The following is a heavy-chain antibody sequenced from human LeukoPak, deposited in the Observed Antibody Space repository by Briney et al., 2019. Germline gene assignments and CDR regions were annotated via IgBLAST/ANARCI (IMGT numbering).Heavy chain of an antibody. V-gene: IGHV3-33*01. J-gene: IGHJ4*02. CDR3: ARDSMCGGDCYYFDY. D-gene: IGHD2-21*02. CDR2: IWYDGSNK. CDR1: GFTFSSYG. Sequence: AGSLRLSCAASGFTFSSYGMHWVRQAPGKGLEWVAVIWYDGSNKYYADSVKGRFTISRDNSKNTLYLQMNSLRAEDTAVYYCARDSMCGGDCYYFDYWGQGTLVTVSS.